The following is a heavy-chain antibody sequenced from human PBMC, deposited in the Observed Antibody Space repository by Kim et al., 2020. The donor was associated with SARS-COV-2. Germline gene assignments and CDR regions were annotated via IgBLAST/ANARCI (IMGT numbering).Heavy chain of an antibody. CDR3: ASSQWDYVILTGYSNAHFDC. CDR1: GGSISSGGYY. J-gene: IGHJ4*02. CDR2: IYYSGST. D-gene: IGHD3-9*01. V-gene: IGHV4-31*03. Sequence: SETLSLTCTVSGGSISSGGYYWSWIRQHPGKGLEWIGYIYYSGSTYYNPSLKSRVTISVDTSKNQFSLKLGFVTAADTAVYYCASSQWDYVILTGYSNAHFDCSGQGTLVTVSS.